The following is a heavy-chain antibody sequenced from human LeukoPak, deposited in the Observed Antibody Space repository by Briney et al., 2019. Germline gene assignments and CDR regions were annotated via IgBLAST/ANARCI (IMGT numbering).Heavy chain of an antibody. CDR3: ARDRAANQDWVEFDP. Sequence: PGGSLRLSCAVSGFRVSDYYMSWVRQAPGKGLEWVGLIRDSGEAFYADFARGRFAISRDESENTLYLQMNSLRVEHTAVYFCARDRAANQDWVEFDPWGQGTPVIVSS. J-gene: IGHJ5*02. CDR2: IRDSGEA. V-gene: IGHV3-66*03. D-gene: IGHD3/OR15-3a*01. CDR1: GFRVSDYY.